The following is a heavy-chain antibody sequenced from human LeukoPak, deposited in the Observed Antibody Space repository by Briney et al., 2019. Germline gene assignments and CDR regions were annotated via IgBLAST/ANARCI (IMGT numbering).Heavy chain of an antibody. V-gene: IGHV3-11*01. D-gene: IGHD6-13*01. CDR1: GFTFSDYY. CDR3: AKDPPEQYSSSWYGDY. Sequence: GGSLRLSCAASGFTFSDYYMSWIRQAPGKGLEWVSYISSSGSTIYYADSVKGRFTISRDNAKNSLYLQMNSLRAEDTAVYYCAKDPPEQYSSSWYGDYWGQGTLVTVSS. J-gene: IGHJ4*02. CDR2: ISSSGSTI.